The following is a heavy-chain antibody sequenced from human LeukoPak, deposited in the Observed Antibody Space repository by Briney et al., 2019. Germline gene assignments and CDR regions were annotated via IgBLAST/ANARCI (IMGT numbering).Heavy chain of an antibody. CDR1: GYTFTSYD. CDR2: IIPIFGTA. J-gene: IGHJ5*02. V-gene: IGHV1-69*05. Sequence: GASVKVSCKASGYTFTSYDISWVRQAPGQGLEWMGGIIPIFGTANYAQKFQGRVTITTDESTSTAYMELSSLRSEDTAVYYCASQPSNYYGSGSYPYNWFDPWGQGTLVTVSS. D-gene: IGHD3-10*01. CDR3: ASQPSNYYGSGSYPYNWFDP.